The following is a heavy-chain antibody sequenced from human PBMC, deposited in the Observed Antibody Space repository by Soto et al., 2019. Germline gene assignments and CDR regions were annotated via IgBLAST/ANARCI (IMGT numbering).Heavy chain of an antibody. V-gene: IGHV3-33*06. D-gene: IGHD6-6*01. CDR1: GFSFNDFA. CDR2: IWYDGSND. CDR3: AKEAIYSASSRGWLDP. Sequence: PGGSLRLSCAASGFSFNDFAMHWVRQAPGKGLEWVALIWYDGSNDRYSDSVKGRFTISRDNSKDTLYLQMNSLRVEDTAVYFCAKEAIYSASSRGWLDPWGQGTLVTVS. J-gene: IGHJ5*02.